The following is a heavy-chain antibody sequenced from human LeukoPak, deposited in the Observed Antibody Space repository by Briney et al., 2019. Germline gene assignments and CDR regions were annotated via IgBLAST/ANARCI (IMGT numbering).Heavy chain of an antibody. V-gene: IGHV3-30*03. CDR3: ATLPGPYGDKRYYYYGRDV. CDR2: ISYDGSNK. J-gene: IGHJ6*02. D-gene: IGHD4-17*01. CDR1: GFTFSSYG. Sequence: PGGSLRLSCAASGFTFSSYGMHWVRQAPGKGLEWVAVISYDGSNKYYADSVKGRFTISRDNSKNTLYLQMNSLRAEDTAVYYCATLPGPYGDKRYYYYGRDVWGQGTTVTVSS.